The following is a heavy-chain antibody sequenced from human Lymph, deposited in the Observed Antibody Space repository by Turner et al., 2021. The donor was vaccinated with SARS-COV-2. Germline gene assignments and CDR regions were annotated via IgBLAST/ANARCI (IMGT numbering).Heavy chain of an antibody. CDR2: IYSGGTT. CDR3: ARDLGTYVMDV. J-gene: IGHJ6*02. Sequence: EVQLVETGGGLIQRGGSLRLSCAASGIIVSRNYMNWVRQAPGKVLDWVSVIYSGGTTYYADSVKGRFTISRDNSKNTLYLQMISLRVEDTAVYYCARDLGTYVMDVWGQGTTVTVSS. CDR1: GIIVSRNY. D-gene: IGHD6-13*01. V-gene: IGHV3-53*02.